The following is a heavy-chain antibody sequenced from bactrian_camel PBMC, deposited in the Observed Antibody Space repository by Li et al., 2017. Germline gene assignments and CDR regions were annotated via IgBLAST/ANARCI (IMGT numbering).Heavy chain of an antibody. CDR3: ADLRVGRCAY. CDR1: GFPLTTCA. Sequence: VQLVESGGGLAQPGGSLRLSCTAPGFPLTTCAMNWYRQAAGKQREWVSAIRAEGTTSYDDSVKGRFTISQDNAVNTMYLQMNNLKPTDTGVYYCADLRVGRCAYWGQGTQVTVS. J-gene: IGHJ4*01. CDR2: IRAEGTT. V-gene: IGHV3S31*01. D-gene: IGHD5*01.